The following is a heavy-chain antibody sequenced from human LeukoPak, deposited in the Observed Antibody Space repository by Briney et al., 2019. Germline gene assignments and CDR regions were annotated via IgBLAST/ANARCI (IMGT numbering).Heavy chain of an antibody. CDR3: ARGTNYYGSGDY. CDR2: IYYSGST. V-gene: IGHV4-31*03. J-gene: IGHJ4*02. D-gene: IGHD3-10*01. Sequence: SETLSLTCTVSDDPVSSSSYYWGWIRQHPGKGLEWIGYIYYSGSTYYNPSLKSRVTISVDTSKNQFSLKLSSVTAADTAVYYCARGTNYYGSGDYWGQGTLVTVST. CDR1: DDPVSSSSYY.